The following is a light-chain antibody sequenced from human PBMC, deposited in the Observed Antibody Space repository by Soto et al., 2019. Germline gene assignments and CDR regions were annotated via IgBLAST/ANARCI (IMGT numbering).Light chain of an antibody. CDR1: QSVSSSS. J-gene: IGKJ1*01. Sequence: EIVLTQSPDTLSLSPGERATLSCRASQSVSSSSLAWYQHKRGQAPRLLIHGASSRATGIPERFSGSGSGTDFTLTINRLEPEDFAVYYCQQYGSSPTFGLGTKVDI. CDR3: QQYGSSPT. CDR2: GAS. V-gene: IGKV3-20*01.